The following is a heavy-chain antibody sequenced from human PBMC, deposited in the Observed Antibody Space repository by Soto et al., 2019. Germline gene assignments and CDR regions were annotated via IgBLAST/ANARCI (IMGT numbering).Heavy chain of an antibody. Sequence: PGGSLRLSCAASGFTFSSYAMHWVRQAPGKGLEWVAVISYDGSNKYYADSVKGRFTISRDNSKSTLYLQMNSLRAEDTAVYYCARGTAMVDSFDYWGQGTLVTVSS. D-gene: IGHD5-18*01. J-gene: IGHJ4*02. CDR2: ISYDGSNK. V-gene: IGHV3-30-3*01. CDR1: GFTFSSYA. CDR3: ARGTAMVDSFDY.